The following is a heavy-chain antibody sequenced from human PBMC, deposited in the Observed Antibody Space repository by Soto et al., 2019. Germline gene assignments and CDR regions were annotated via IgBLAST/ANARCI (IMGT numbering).Heavy chain of an antibody. CDR2: ISYDGSNK. Sequence: GGSLRHSCAASGFTSRRYGTHWASQAPGKGLEWVAVISYDGSNKYYADSVKGRFNISRDNSKNTLYLQMTSLRAEDTAVYYCAKEQWLVYFDYWGQGT. CDR3: AKEQWLVYFDY. J-gene: IGHJ4*02. V-gene: IGHV3-30*18. CDR1: GFTSRRYG. D-gene: IGHD6-19*01.